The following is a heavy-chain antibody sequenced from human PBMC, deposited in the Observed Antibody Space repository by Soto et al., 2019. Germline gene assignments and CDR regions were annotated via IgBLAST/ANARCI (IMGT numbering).Heavy chain of an antibody. CDR3: ARDSSRGTTTWGYFYYLGMDV. D-gene: IGHD1-1*01. CDR1: GFTFSDHD. V-gene: IGHV3-30*03. Sequence: QVQLVESGGGVAPSGRSLRLSCAASGFTFSDHDIHWVRQAPGKGLEWLAVISYDGGVKYYADSVKGRFTLSRDNIKNTLFLQMNSLRPEDTAIYYCARDSSRGTTTWGYFYYLGMDVWGQGTAVTVSS. CDR2: ISYDGGVK. J-gene: IGHJ6*02.